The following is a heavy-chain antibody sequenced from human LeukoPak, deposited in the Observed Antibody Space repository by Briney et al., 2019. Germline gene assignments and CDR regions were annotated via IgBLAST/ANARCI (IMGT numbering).Heavy chain of an antibody. CDR3: AKDTWVRGQYQLLGFHY. J-gene: IGHJ4*02. D-gene: IGHD2-2*01. Sequence: GGSLRLSCAASGFTFSSYGMSWVRQAPGKGLEWVSGISGSGGSTYYADSVKGRFTISRDNSKNTLYLQMNSLRAEDTAVYYCAKDTWVRGQYQLLGFHYWGQGTLVTVSS. V-gene: IGHV3-23*01. CDR2: ISGSGGST. CDR1: GFTFSSYG.